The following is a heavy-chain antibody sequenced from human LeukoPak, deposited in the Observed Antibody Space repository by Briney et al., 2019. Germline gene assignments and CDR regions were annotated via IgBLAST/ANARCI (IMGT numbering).Heavy chain of an antibody. J-gene: IGHJ3*02. Sequence: SETLSLTCTVSGVSISSSNSYWGWIRQPPGKGLEWIGSIYYSGITNYNPSLKSRVTISVDTSKNQFSLKLSSVTAADTAVYYCARAGRWEGRPHAFDIWGQGTMVAVSS. D-gene: IGHD1-26*01. V-gene: IGHV4-39*07. CDR2: IYYSGIT. CDR1: GVSISSSNSY. CDR3: ARAGRWEGRPHAFDI.